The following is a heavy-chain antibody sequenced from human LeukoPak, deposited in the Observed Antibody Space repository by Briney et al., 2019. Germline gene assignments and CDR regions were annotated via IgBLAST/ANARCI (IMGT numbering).Heavy chain of an antibody. CDR2: ISSNGGST. CDR1: GFTFSSYS. V-gene: IGHV3-64*01. CDR3: ARDVKRSIWFGEFHGV. J-gene: IGHJ6*02. Sequence: GGSLRLSCAASGFTFSSYSMNWVRQAPGKGLEYVSAISSNGGSTFYANSVKGRFTISRDNSKNTLYLQMGSLRAEDMAVYYCARDVKRSIWFGEFHGVWGQGTTVTVSS. D-gene: IGHD3-10*01.